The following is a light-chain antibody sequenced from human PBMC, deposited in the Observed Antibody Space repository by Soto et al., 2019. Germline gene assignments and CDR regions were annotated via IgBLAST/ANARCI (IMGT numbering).Light chain of an antibody. Sequence: QSALTQPASVSGSPGQSITISCTGTSSDVGAYNYVSWYQQHPGEAPKLIIYGVTNRPSGVSYRFSGSKSDYTASLTISGLQADDEYDYYCSRYLPCFFSVLCTGIKLTGL. J-gene: IGLJ1*01. CDR1: SSDVGAYNY. CDR3: SRYLPCFFSV. V-gene: IGLV2-14*01. CDR2: GVT.